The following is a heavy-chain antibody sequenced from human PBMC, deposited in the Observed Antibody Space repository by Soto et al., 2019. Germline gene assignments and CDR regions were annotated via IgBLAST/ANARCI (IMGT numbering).Heavy chain of an antibody. Sequence: GGSLRLSCAAAGFTFSSYGTHWARQAPGKGLEWVAVISYDGSNKYYADSVKGRFTISRDSSKNTLYLQMNSLRAEDTAVYYCARDPPRYDFLVGRIYGMDVWGQGTTVTVSS. D-gene: IGHD3-3*01. CDR1: GFTFSSYG. CDR2: ISYDGSNK. J-gene: IGHJ6*02. CDR3: ARDPPRYDFLVGRIYGMDV. V-gene: IGHV3-30*03.